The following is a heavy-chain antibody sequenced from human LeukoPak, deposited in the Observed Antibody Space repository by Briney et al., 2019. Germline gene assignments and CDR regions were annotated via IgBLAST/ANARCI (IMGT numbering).Heavy chain of an antibody. CDR3: ARDIVVVPAAIYGGWFDP. CDR2: ISSGGTYE. V-gene: IGHV3-30*01. CDR1: GFTFSNYA. J-gene: IGHJ5*02. D-gene: IGHD2-2*02. Sequence: PGKSLRLSCAASGFTFSNYAMHWVRQAPGKGLEWVSLISSGGTYEYYADSVKGRFTISRDNSKNTLYLQLNSLRAEDTAVYYCARDIVVVPAAIYGGWFDPWGQGTLVTVSS.